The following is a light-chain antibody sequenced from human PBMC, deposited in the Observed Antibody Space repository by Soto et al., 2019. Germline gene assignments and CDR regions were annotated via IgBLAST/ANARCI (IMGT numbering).Light chain of an antibody. Sequence: QSALTQPRSVSGSPGQSVTISCTGSSSDVGGYEHVSWYQQDQGKAPQLMIYDVNKRPSGVPDRFSGSKSGNTASLTISGLQAEDETDYYCCSYAGSGTWVFGGGTKLTVL. V-gene: IGLV2-11*01. J-gene: IGLJ3*02. CDR2: DVN. CDR1: SSDVGGYEH. CDR3: CSYAGSGTWV.